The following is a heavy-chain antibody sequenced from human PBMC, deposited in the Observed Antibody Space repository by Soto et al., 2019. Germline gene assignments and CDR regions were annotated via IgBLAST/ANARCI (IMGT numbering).Heavy chain of an antibody. CDR1: GGTFSNYA. D-gene: IGHD6-13*01. V-gene: IGHV1-69*13. CDR3: ARGGDRIAAATDY. CDR2: IIPIFGTA. J-gene: IGHJ4*02. Sequence: SVKVSCKAPGGTFSNYAISWVRQAPGQGLEWMGGIIPIFGTANYAQKFQGRVTITADESTSTAYMELSSLRSEDTAVYYCARGGDRIAAATDYWGQGTLVTVSS.